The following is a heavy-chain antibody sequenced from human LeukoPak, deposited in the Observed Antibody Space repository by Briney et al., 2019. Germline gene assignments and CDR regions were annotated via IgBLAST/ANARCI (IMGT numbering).Heavy chain of an antibody. D-gene: IGHD6-19*01. Sequence: GGSLRLSCAASGFTFSSYGMHWVRQAPGKGLEWVAVISYDGSNKYYADSVKGRFTISRDNSKNTLYLQMNSLRAEDTAVYYCAKQQWLGYFDYWGQGTLVTVSS. J-gene: IGHJ4*02. CDR1: GFTFSSYG. V-gene: IGHV3-30*18. CDR2: ISYDGSNK. CDR3: AKQQWLGYFDY.